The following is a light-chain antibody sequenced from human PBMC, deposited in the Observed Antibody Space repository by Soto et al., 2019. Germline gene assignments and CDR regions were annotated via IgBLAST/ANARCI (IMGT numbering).Light chain of an antibody. V-gene: IGLV1-40*01. CDR3: QSYDSSLNGVV. CDR2: GNN. Sequence: QSVLTQPPSVSGAPGQRVTISCTGSSSNIGAGYDVHWYQQLPGTAPKLLICGNNNRPSGVPDRFSGSKSGTSASLAITGLQAEDEADYYCQSYDSSLNGVVFGGGTKLTVL. J-gene: IGLJ2*01. CDR1: SSNIGAGYD.